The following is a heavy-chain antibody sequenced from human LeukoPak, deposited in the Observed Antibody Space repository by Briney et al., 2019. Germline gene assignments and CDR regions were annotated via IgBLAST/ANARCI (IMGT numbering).Heavy chain of an antibody. CDR2: IRSSGGST. Sequence: GGSLRLSCAASGXTFNNYAMSWVRQAPGKGLEWVSVIRSSGGSTNYADSVKGRFTISRDNSKNTLYLQMNSLRGEDTAVYYCAKVRDYFYYGLDVWGQGTTVTVSS. CDR3: AKVRDYFYYGLDV. J-gene: IGHJ6*02. V-gene: IGHV3-23*01. CDR1: GXTFNNYA.